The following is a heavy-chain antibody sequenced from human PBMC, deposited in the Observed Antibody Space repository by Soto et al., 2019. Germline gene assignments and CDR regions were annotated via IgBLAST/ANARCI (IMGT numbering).Heavy chain of an antibody. Sequence: GGSLRLSCAASGFTLSSYGMHWVRQAPGKGLEWVAVISYDGSNKYYADSVKGRFTISRGNSKNTLYLQMNSLRAEDTAVYYCAKDLRFGRDGMDVWGQGTTVTVSS. CDR3: AKDLRFGRDGMDV. D-gene: IGHD3-10*01. J-gene: IGHJ6*02. CDR2: ISYDGSNK. CDR1: GFTLSSYG. V-gene: IGHV3-30*18.